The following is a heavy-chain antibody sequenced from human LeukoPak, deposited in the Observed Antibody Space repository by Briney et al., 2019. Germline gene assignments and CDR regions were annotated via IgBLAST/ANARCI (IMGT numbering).Heavy chain of an antibody. J-gene: IGHJ4*02. CDR3: ARDLMYYYDSSGYSY. CDR2: INHSGST. V-gene: IGHV4-34*01. D-gene: IGHD3-22*01. Sequence: SETLSLTCAVYGGSFSGYYWSWIRQPPGKGLEWIGEINHSGSTHYNPSLKSRVTISVDTSKNQFSLKLSSVTAADTAVYYCARDLMYYYDSSGYSYWGQGTLVTVSS. CDR1: GGSFSGYY.